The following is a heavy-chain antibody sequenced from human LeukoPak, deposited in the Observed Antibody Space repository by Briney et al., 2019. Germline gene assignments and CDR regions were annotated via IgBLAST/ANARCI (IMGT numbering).Heavy chain of an antibody. CDR3: ARGQWLMGY. CDR1: GFTFTSYG. Sequence: PGGSLRLSCVASGFTFTSYGMHWVRQAPGKGLVWVSRINSDGSSTNYADSVKGRFTISRDNAKNTLYLQMNSLRAEDTAVYYCARGQWLMGYWGQGTLVTVSS. V-gene: IGHV3-74*01. D-gene: IGHD6-19*01. CDR2: INSDGSST. J-gene: IGHJ4*02.